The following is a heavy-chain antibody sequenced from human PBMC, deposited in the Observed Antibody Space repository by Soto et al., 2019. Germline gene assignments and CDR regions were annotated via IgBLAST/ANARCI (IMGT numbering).Heavy chain of an antibody. Sequence: QVQLVESGGGVVQPGRSLRLSCAASGFTFSSYGMHWVRQAPGKGLEWVAVIWYDGSNKYYADSVKGRFTISRDNSKNTLYLQMNSLSAEDTAVYYCARAYLVGPRRVIDYWGQGTLVTVSS. CDR3: ARAYLVGPRRVIDY. J-gene: IGHJ4*02. CDR2: IWYDGSNK. V-gene: IGHV3-33*01. D-gene: IGHD2-15*01. CDR1: GFTFSSYG.